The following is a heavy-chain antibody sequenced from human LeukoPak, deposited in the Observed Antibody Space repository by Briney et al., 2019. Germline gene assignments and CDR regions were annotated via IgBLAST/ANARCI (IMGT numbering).Heavy chain of an antibody. D-gene: IGHD2-2*01. CDR3: ARGRPGPLGYCSSTSCHGTYFDY. J-gene: IGHJ4*02. Sequence: KSSETLSLTCTVSGGSISSYYWSWIRQPPGKGLEWIGEINHSGSTNYNPSLKSRVTISVDTSRNQFSLKLSSVTAADTAVYYCARGRPGPLGYCSSTSCHGTYFDYWGQGTLVTVSS. V-gene: IGHV4-34*01. CDR1: GGSISSYY. CDR2: INHSGST.